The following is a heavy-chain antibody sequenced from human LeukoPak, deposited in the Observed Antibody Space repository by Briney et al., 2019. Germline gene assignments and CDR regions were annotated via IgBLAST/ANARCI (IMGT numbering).Heavy chain of an antibody. D-gene: IGHD3-3*01. CDR2: ISSSSSTI. Sequence: GGSLRLSCAASGFTFSSYSMNWVRQAPGKGLEWVSYISSSSSTIYYADSVKGRFTISRDNAKNSLYLQMNSLRAEDTAVYYCARDWRRKLIGLGYYMVVWGKGTTVTVSS. CDR1: GFTFSSYS. CDR3: ARDWRRKLIGLGYYMVV. J-gene: IGHJ6*03. V-gene: IGHV3-48*01.